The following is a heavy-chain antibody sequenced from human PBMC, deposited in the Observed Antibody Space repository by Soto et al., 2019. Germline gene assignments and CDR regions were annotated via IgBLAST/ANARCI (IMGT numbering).Heavy chain of an antibody. V-gene: IGHV4-30-4*01. CDR2: IYYSGST. Sequence: SETLSLTCTVSGGSISSGDYYWSWIRQPPGKGLEWIGYIYYSGSTYYNPSLKSRVTISVDTSKNQFSLKLSSVTAADTAVYYCARAAYRGYYYGMDVWGQGTTVTVSS. CDR1: GGSISSGDYY. J-gene: IGHJ6*02. D-gene: IGHD3-16*02. CDR3: ARAAYRGYYYGMDV.